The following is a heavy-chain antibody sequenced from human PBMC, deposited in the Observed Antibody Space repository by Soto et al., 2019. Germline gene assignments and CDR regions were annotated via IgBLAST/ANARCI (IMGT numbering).Heavy chain of an antibody. CDR2: ISSSSSYT. V-gene: IGHV3-11*06. CDR1: GFTFSDYY. Sequence: PGGSLRLSCAASGFTFSDYYMSWIRQAPGKGLEWVSYISSSSSYTNYADSVKGRFTISRDNAKNSLYLQMNSLRAEDTAVYYCARAIEMATVDYWGQGTLVTVSS. J-gene: IGHJ4*02. D-gene: IGHD5-12*01. CDR3: ARAIEMATVDY.